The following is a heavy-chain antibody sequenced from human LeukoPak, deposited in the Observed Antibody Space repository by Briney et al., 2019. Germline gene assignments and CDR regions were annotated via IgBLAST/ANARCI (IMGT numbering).Heavy chain of an antibody. V-gene: IGHV4-34*01. D-gene: IGHD6-19*01. CDR1: GGSFSGYY. J-gene: IGHJ5*02. CDR2: INHSGST. CDR3: GRGREAGGITQWLVRFQGLFDP. Sequence: SETLSLTCAVYGGSFSGYYWSWIRQPPGKGLEWIGEINHSGSTNYNPSLKSRVTISVDTSKNQFSLKLSSVTAADTAVYYWGRGREAGGITQWLVRFQGLFDPGGRATLPPVS.